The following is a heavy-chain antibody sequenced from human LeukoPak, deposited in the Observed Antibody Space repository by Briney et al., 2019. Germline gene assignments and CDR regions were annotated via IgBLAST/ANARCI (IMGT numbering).Heavy chain of an antibody. Sequence: GGSLRLSCATSGFTLSDHYIDWVRQAPGKGLEWVGRIRNKANSYATEYAASVKGRFTISRDDSQNSLYLQMNSLKTEDTAVYYCARSYCSSTNCYGSDYFDYWGQGTLVTVSS. J-gene: IGHJ4*02. D-gene: IGHD2-2*01. CDR3: ARSYCSSTNCYGSDYFDY. V-gene: IGHV3-72*01. CDR2: IRNKANSYAT. CDR1: GFTLSDHY.